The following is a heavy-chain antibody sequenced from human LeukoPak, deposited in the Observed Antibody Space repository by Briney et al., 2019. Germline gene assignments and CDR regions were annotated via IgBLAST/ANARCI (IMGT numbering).Heavy chain of an antibody. CDR2: IYPGDSDT. V-gene: IGHV5-51*01. D-gene: IGHD5-24*01. Sequence: GESLRISCKGSGYRFTSYWIGWVRQMPGKGLEWMGIIYPGDSDTRYSPSFQGQVTISADKSISTAYLQWSSLKASDTAMYYCARWIWLQSGYFDYWGQGTLVTVSS. J-gene: IGHJ4*02. CDR1: GYRFTSYW. CDR3: ARWIWLQSGYFDY.